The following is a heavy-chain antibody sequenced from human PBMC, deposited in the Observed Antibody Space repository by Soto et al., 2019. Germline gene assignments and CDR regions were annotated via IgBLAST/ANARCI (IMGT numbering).Heavy chain of an antibody. Sequence: GGFLRLSCAASGFTFSSYAMSWVRQAPGKGLEWVSVITDGGDTYYADSVKGRFTISRDNSKHTVYLQMNSLRAEYTATYYCANRPLHHFDDWGQGALVTVSS. CDR2: ITDGGDT. J-gene: IGHJ4*02. CDR3: ANRPLHHFDD. CDR1: GFTFSSYA. V-gene: IGHV3-23*01.